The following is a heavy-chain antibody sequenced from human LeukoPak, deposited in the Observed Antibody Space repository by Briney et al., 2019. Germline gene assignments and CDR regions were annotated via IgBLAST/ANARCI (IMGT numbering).Heavy chain of an antibody. CDR3: AREAYCGGGACYPDC. CDR1: GFTFSSYS. Sequence: GGSLRLSCAASGFTFSSYSMNWVRQAPGKGLEWVSYISSSSSTIYYADSVKGRFTISRDNAKNSLYLQMNSLRAEDTAVYYCAREAYCGGGACYPDCWGRGTLVTVSS. D-gene: IGHD2-15*01. J-gene: IGHJ4*02. V-gene: IGHV3-48*04. CDR2: ISSSSSTI.